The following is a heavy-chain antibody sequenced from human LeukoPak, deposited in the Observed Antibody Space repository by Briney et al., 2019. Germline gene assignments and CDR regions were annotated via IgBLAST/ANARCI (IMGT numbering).Heavy chain of an antibody. D-gene: IGHD6-19*01. CDR2: INSDGSST. J-gene: IGHJ4*02. Sequence: GGSLRLSCAASGFTFSSYWMHWVRQAPGKGLVWVSRINSDGSSTSYADSVKGRFTISRDNAKNTLYLQMNSLRAEDTAVYYCARVSYSSGWYFDYWGQGTLVTVSS. CDR1: GFTFSSYW. V-gene: IGHV3-74*01. CDR3: ARVSYSSGWYFDY.